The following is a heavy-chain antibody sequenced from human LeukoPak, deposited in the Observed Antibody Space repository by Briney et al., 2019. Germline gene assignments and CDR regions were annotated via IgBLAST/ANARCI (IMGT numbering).Heavy chain of an antibody. J-gene: IGHJ4*02. Sequence: GGSLRVSCTASGFTFSNYCMHWVRQTPGKGLIWVSRICPGGTITNYADSVKGRFTISRDDAKNMMFLQMNSLRADDTAVYYCVRDFRSADYWGQGILVTVSS. V-gene: IGHV3-74*01. CDR3: VRDFRSADY. CDR1: GFTFSNYC. CDR2: ICPGGTIT.